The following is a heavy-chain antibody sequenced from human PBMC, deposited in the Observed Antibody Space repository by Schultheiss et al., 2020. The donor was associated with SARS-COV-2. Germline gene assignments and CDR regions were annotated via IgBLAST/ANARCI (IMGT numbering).Heavy chain of an antibody. J-gene: IGHJ4*02. CDR3: ARGDSSGYYLPGFDY. Sequence: SVKVSCKASGGTFSSYAISWVRQAPGQGLEWMGGIIPIFGTANYAQKFQGRVTITADKSTSTAYMELSSLRSEDTAVYYCARGDSSGYYLPGFDYWGQGTLVTVSS. CDR2: IIPIFGTA. V-gene: IGHV1-69*06. D-gene: IGHD3-22*01. CDR1: GGTFSSYA.